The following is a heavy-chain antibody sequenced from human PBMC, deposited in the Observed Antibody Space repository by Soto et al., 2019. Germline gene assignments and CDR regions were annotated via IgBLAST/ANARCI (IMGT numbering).Heavy chain of an antibody. J-gene: IGHJ4*01. CDR1: GATFSSST. V-gene: IGHV1-69*02. D-gene: IGHD3-16*01. Sequence: QVQLVQSGADVKKPGSSVKVSCKASGATFSSSTFTWVRQAPGQGLEWMGRIIPMFGITNSAPKFQGRLGMTADESTNTVFMDTTSLRSDDTAIYYCATGALTFGGVLNAWGKGTLVTVSS. CDR2: IIPMFGIT. CDR3: ATGALTFGGVLNA.